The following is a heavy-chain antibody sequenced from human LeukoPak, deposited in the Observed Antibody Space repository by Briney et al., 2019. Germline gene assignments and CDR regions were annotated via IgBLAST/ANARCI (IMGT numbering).Heavy chain of an antibody. CDR1: GYTFTGYY. J-gene: IGHJ4*02. D-gene: IGHD3-9*01. CDR2: INPNSGGT. Sequence: GASVKVSCKASGYTFTGYYMHWVRQAPGQGLEWMGWINPNSGGTNYAQKFQGRVTMTRDTSISTAYMELSRLRSDDTAVYYCARGTHWYYDILTGYYDYWGQGTLVTVSS. V-gene: IGHV1-2*02. CDR3: ARGTHWYYDILTGYYDY.